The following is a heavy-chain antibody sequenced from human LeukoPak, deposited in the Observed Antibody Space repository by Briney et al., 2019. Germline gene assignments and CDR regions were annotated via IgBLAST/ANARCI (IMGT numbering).Heavy chain of an antibody. CDR3: ARFSSSWYTDDY. V-gene: IGHV4-31*03. J-gene: IGHJ4*02. CDR1: GGSISSGGYY. Sequence: PSQTLSLTCTVSGGSISSGGYYWSWIRQHPGKGLEWIGYIYYSGSTYYNPSLKSRVTISVDTSKNQFSLKLSSVTAADTAVYYCARFSSSWYTDDYWGQGTLVTVSS. D-gene: IGHD6-13*01. CDR2: IYYSGST.